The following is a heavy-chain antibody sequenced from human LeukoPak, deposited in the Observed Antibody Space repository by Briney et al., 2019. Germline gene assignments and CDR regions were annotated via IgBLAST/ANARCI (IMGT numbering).Heavy chain of an antibody. CDR1: GGSISSSTYY. D-gene: IGHD2-21*02. V-gene: IGHV4-39*01. CDR3: ARHVDCPAAFDY. J-gene: IGHJ4*02. CDR2: IYSSGST. Sequence: PSQTLSLTCTVSGGSISSSTYYWGWIRQPPGKGLEWMGSIYSSGSTYYNPSLMRVTISVGTSKNQFSLKVSSVTAADSAVYYCARHVDCPAAFDYWGQGTLVTVSS.